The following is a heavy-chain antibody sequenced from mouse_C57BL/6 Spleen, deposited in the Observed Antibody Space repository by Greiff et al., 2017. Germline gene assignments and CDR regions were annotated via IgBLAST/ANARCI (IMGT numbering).Heavy chain of an antibody. Sequence: DVQLQESGPGLVKPSQSLSLTCSVTGYSITSGYYWNWIRQFPGNKLEWMGYISYDGSNNYNPSLKNRISITRDTSKNQFFLKLNSVTTEDTATYYCATIYYYGSEAWFAYWGQGTLVTVSA. J-gene: IGHJ3*01. V-gene: IGHV3-6*01. CDR3: ATIYYYGSEAWFAY. D-gene: IGHD1-1*01. CDR2: ISYDGSN. CDR1: GYSITSGYY.